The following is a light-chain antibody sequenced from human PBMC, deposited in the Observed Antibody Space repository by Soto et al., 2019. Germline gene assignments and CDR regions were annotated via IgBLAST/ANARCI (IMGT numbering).Light chain of an antibody. CDR3: QSYDSSLRQVV. J-gene: IGLJ2*01. V-gene: IGLV1-40*01. CDR2: GNS. CDR1: SSNIGAGYD. Sequence: QSVLTQPPSVSGAPGQRVTISCTGSSSNIGAGYDVHWYQQLPGTAPKLLIYGNSNRPSGVPDRFSGSKSGTSASLAITGLRAEDEADYYCQSYDSSLRQVVFGGGTKVTVL.